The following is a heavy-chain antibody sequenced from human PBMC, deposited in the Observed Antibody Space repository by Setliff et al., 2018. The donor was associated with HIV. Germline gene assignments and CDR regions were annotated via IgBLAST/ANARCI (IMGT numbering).Heavy chain of an antibody. CDR1: GYSINNANSY. CDR3: ARQTTWFSGYFDN. D-gene: IGHD3-10*01. J-gene: IGHJ4*02. Sequence: SETLSLTCAVYGYSINNANSYWGWIRRHPGKGLEWVATVYNTGSTFYNPSLQSRFTRSLDTSRHQFSLKVTSVTAADTAVYYCARQTTWFSGYFDNWGQGALVTVSS. CDR2: VYNTGST. V-gene: IGHV4-39*01.